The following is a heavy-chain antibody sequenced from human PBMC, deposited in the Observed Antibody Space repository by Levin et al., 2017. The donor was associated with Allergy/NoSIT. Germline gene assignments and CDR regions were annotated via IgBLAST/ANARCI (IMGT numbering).Heavy chain of an antibody. V-gene: IGHV3-30*18. D-gene: IGHD6-19*01. CDR2: ISYDGSNK. CDR3: AKDIGSSWPGGVIAVAGAFDY. CDR1: GFTFSSYG. J-gene: IGHJ4*02. Sequence: PGGSLRLSCAASGFTFSSYGMHWVRQAPGKGLEWVAVISYDGSNKYYADSVKGRFTISRDNSKNTLYLQMNSLRAEDTAVYYCAKDIGSSWPGGVIAVAGAFDYWGQGTLVTVSS.